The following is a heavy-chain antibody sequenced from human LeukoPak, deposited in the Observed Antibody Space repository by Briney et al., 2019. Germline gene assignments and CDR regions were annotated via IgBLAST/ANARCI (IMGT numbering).Heavy chain of an antibody. V-gene: IGHV3-7*03. D-gene: IGHD2-15*01. J-gene: IGHJ3*02. CDR3: AKDRYCSGGSCYADALEI. CDR2: INQDGGDK. Sequence: GGSLRLSCVASGFTFGLYWMSWVRQAPGKGLEWVANINQDGGDKYYVDSVKGRFTISRDNAKNSLYLQMNSLRVEDTAVYYCAKDRYCSGGSCYADALEIWGQGTLVTVSS. CDR1: GFTFGLYW.